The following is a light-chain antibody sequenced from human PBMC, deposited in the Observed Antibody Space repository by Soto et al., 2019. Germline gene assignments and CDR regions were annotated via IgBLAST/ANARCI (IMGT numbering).Light chain of an antibody. CDR3: SSYTSSSTLGV. CDR1: SSDVGGYNY. CDR2: EVS. J-gene: IGLJ1*01. Sequence: QSALTQPASVSGSPGQSITISCTGTSSDVGGYNYVSWYQQHPGKAPKLMIYEVSNRPSGFSNRFSGSKSGNTASLTISGLQAEDEDDYYCSSYTSSSTLGVFGTGTKLTVL. V-gene: IGLV2-14*01.